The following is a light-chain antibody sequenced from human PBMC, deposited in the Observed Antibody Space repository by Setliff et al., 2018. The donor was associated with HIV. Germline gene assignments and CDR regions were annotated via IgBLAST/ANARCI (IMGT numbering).Light chain of an antibody. J-gene: IGLJ1*01. CDR3: CSYAGSYTYI. Sequence: QSALAQPASVSASPGQSITISCTGSSSDVGGYNYVSWYRQHPGTAPKLMTFDVSYRPSGVSNRFSGSKSGNTASLTISGLQAEDEADYYCCSYAGSYTYIFGSGTKVTV. V-gene: IGLV2-14*03. CDR2: DVS. CDR1: SSDVGGYNY.